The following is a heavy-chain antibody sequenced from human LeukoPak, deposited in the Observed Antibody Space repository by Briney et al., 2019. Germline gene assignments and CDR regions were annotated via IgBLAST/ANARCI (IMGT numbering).Heavy chain of an antibody. CDR2: INHSGST. Sequence: PSETLSLTCAVYGGSFSGYYWSWIRQPPGKGLEWIGEINHSGSTNYNPSLKSRVTISVDTSKNQFSLKLSSVTAADTAVYYCASSPLTGFNWVNWFDPWGQGTLVTVSS. V-gene: IGHV4-34*01. J-gene: IGHJ5*02. CDR3: ASSPLTGFNWVNWFDP. D-gene: IGHD7-27*01. CDR1: GGSFSGYY.